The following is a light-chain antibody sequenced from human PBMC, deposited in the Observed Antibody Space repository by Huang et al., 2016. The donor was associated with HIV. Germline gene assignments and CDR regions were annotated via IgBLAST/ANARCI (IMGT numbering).Light chain of an antibody. CDR3: QQYYGAPVG. V-gene: IGKV4-1*01. J-gene: IGKJ1*01. CDR2: WES. Sequence: DIVMTQSPDSLAVSLGERATINCKSSQSVLYNSDNRNYLAWYQQKPGQPPKLLIYWESTRESGVPDRFSGSGSGTDFTLTISSLQTEDVAIYYCQQYYGAPVGFGQGTKVEIK. CDR1: QSVLYNSDNRNY.